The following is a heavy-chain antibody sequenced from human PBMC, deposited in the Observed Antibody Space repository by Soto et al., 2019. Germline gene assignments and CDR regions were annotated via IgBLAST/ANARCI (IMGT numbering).Heavy chain of an antibody. CDR1: GDSLTGYY. D-gene: IGHD1-26*01. CDR2: INHSGRS. V-gene: IGHV4-34*01. CDR3: ARGGVGRTSYYYYYMDV. Sequence: PSETLSLTCAVYGDSLTGYYWSWIRQPPGKGLEWIAEINHSGRSNHNPALKSRVTISVDTSKNQFSLKLSSVTAADTAVYYCARGGVGRTSYYYYYMDVWGKGTTVTVSS. J-gene: IGHJ6*03.